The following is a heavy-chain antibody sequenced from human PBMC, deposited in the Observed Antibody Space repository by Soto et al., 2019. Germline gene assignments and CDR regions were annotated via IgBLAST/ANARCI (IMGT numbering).Heavy chain of an antibody. CDR2: ISDYNGNT. CDR1: GYSFTTYG. V-gene: IGHV1-18*01. D-gene: IGHD3-10*01. CDR3: AREGYYSGSESYSPPRYYGMDV. Sequence: QVQLVQSGAEVKKPGASVKVSCKASGYSFTTYGISWVRQAPGQGLEWMGWISDYNGNTNYEKKLQGRDTMTTDTSTRTAYMELKSLRSDDTAVYYCAREGYYSGSESYSPPRYYGMDVWGQGTTVTVS. J-gene: IGHJ6*02.